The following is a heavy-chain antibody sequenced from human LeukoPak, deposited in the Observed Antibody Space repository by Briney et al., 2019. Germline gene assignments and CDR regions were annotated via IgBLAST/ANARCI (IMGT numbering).Heavy chain of an antibody. V-gene: IGHV3-73*01. CDR2: IRSKANSYAA. Sequence: GGSLRLSXAASGFTFSGSAMHWVRQASGKGLEWVGRIRSKANSYAAAYAASVKGRFTISRDDSKNTAYLQMNSLKTEDTAVYYCTRHRVRYCSSTSCSYYYYMDVWGKGTTVTVSS. J-gene: IGHJ6*03. CDR1: GFTFSGSA. CDR3: TRHRVRYCSSTSCSYYYYMDV. D-gene: IGHD2-2*01.